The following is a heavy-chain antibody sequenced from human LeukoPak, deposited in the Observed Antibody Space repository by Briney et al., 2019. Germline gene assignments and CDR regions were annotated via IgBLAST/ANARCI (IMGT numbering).Heavy chain of an antibody. V-gene: IGHV4-59*08. D-gene: IGHD5-18*01. CDR2: IYYSGST. Sequence: SETLSLTCTVSGGSISSYFWSWFRQPPGKGLEWIGYIYYSGSTNYNPSLKSRVTISVDTSKNQFSLKLSSVTAADTAVYYCARFRGYSFDPWGQGTLVTVSS. CDR1: GGSISSYF. J-gene: IGHJ5*02. CDR3: ARFRGYSFDP.